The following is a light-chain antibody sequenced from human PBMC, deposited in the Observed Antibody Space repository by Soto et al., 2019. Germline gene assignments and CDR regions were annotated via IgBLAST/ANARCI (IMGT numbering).Light chain of an antibody. CDR2: WAS. J-gene: IGKJ4*01. V-gene: IGKV4-1*01. Sequence: DIVMTQSPDSLSVSLGERATITFRSRQSVLYSSNNKTYLSWYQKKPGQAPKLLISWASPRISGVPDRFSGSWSGTDFTLSVSSLQAEDVALYSCQQFYDSLALTFGSGTKVEIK. CDR1: QSVLYSSNNKTY. CDR3: QQFYDSLALT.